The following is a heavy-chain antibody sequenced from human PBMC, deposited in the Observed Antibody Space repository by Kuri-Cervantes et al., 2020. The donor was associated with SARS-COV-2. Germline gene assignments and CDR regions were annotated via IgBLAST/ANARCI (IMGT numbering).Heavy chain of an antibody. CDR1: GFTFSSYK. CDR2: IYSGGST. Sequence: GESLKISCAASGFTFSSYKMNWVRQAPGKGLEWVSVIYSGGSTYYADSVKGRFTISRDTSKNTLYLQMNSLRAEDTAVYYSANTPVGATRDYWGQGTLVTVSS. D-gene: IGHD1-26*01. CDR3: ANTPVGATRDY. V-gene: IGHV3-66*01. J-gene: IGHJ4*02.